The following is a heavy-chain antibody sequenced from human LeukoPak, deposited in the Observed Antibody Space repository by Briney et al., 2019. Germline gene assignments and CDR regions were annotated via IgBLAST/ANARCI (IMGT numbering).Heavy chain of an antibody. D-gene: IGHD2-21*01. CDR2: VTGDGLTT. V-gene: IGHV3-23*01. Sequence: GGSLRLSCAASGFTFNNYAMNWVRQAPGKGLEWVSIVTGDGLTTNYADSVRGRFTVSRDNSKNRAYLRINSLRAEDTAIYYCAKSGTSDWDWFDPWGQGTLVTVSS. CDR3: AKSGTSDWDWFDP. CDR1: GFTFNNYA. J-gene: IGHJ5*02.